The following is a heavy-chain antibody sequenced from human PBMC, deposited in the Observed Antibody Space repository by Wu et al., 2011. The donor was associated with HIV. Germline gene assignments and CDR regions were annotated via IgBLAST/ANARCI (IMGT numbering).Heavy chain of an antibody. CDR3: ALTKGGMATTEEFDP. V-gene: IGHV1-69*06. CDR2: IIAIFGTA. CDR1: GGTFNSYA. D-gene: IGHD5-24*01. Sequence: QVQLVQSWAEVKKPGSSVKVSCKASGGTFNSYAISWVRQAPGQGLEWMGGIIAIFGTANYAQKFQGRVTITADKSTSTAYMELSSLRSEDTAVYYCALTKGGMATTEEFDPWGQGTLVTVSS. J-gene: IGHJ5*02.